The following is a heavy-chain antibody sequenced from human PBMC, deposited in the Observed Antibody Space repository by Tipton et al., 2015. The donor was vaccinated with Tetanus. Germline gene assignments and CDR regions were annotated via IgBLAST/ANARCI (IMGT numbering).Heavy chain of an antibody. CDR3: ARGGDTYFGSSCFYDW. D-gene: IGHD3-22*01. CDR1: GGSLRSGDHY. J-gene: IGHJ4*02. Sequence: TLSLTCTVSGGSLRSGDHYWSWIRQPPGKGLEWIGYVSDSGSTYSNPSLRSRIIISVDTSKNQFSLILSSVTAADTAVYYCARGGDTYFGSSCFYDWWGQGTRVTVSS. CDR2: VSDSGST. V-gene: IGHV4-30-4*01.